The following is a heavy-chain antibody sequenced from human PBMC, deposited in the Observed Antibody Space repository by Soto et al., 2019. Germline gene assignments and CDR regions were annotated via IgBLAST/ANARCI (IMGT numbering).Heavy chain of an antibody. D-gene: IGHD2-2*01. V-gene: IGHV4-59*08. CDR1: GGSIRPYY. Sequence: QVQLQESGPGLVKPSETLSLTCIVSGGSIRPYYWSWVRQPPGKGLEWTGYIHSSGTTNYNPSLKSRVTISVDTSKNQFSLKLNSVAAADTAVYYCARQGSTSLRYFDYWGQGTLVTVSS. CDR3: ARQGSTSLRYFDY. CDR2: IHSSGTT. J-gene: IGHJ4*02.